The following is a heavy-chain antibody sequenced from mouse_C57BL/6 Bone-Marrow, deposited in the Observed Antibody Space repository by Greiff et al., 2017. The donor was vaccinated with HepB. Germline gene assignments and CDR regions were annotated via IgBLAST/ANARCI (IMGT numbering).Heavy chain of an antibody. D-gene: IGHD2-3*01. J-gene: IGHJ2*01. V-gene: IGHV1-69*01. CDR1: GYTFTSYW. CDR3: AREGRWLPYFDY. CDR2: IDPSDSYT. Sequence: VQLQQSGAELVKPGASVKLSCKASGYTFTSYWMHWVKQRPGQGLEWIGEIDPSDSYTNYNQKFKGKSTLTVDKASSTAYMQLSSLTSEDSAVYYCAREGRWLPYFDYWGQGTTLTVSS.